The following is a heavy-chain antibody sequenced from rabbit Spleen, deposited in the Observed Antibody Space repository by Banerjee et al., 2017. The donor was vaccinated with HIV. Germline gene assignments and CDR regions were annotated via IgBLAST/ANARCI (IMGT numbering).Heavy chain of an antibody. CDR3: ARDGYSSGWGIILYYFSL. CDR2: IGTGSGST. V-gene: IGHV1S40*01. Sequence: QSLEESGGGLVKPEGSLTLTCTASGLDFSSDTMCWVRQAPGKGLEWIACIGTGSGSTDYASWAKGRFTISKTSSTTVTLQMTSLTAADTAAYFCARDGYSSGWGIILYYFSLWGPGTLVTVS. CDR1: GLDFSSDT. D-gene: IGHD4-1*01. J-gene: IGHJ4*01.